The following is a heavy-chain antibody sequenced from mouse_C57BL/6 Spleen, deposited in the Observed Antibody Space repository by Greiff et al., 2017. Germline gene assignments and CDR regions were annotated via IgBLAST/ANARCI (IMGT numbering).Heavy chain of an antibody. CDR1: GYSITSGYY. D-gene: IGHD2-3*01. CDR2: ISYDGSN. CDR3: ASGIYDGYYVGY. Sequence: EVQLVESGPGLVKPSQSLSLTCSVTGYSITSGYYWNWIRQFPGNKLEWMGYISYDGSNNYNPSLKNRISLTRDTSKSQFFLKLNSVTTEDTATYYCASGIYDGYYVGYWGQGTTLTVSS. V-gene: IGHV3-6*01. J-gene: IGHJ2*01.